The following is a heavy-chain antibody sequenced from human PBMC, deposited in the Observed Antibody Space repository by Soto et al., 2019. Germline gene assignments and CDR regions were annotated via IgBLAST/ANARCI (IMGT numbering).Heavy chain of an antibody. Sequence: SETLSLTCTVSGGSISSSSYYWGWIRQPPGKGLEWIGSIYYSGSTYYNPSLKSRVTISVDTSKNQFSLKLSSVTAAYTAVYYCARVSSGVAARPIKVFDYWGQGTLVTVSS. CDR1: GGSISSSSYY. CDR3: ARVSSGVAARPIKVFDY. V-gene: IGHV4-39*07. CDR2: IYYSGST. J-gene: IGHJ4*02. D-gene: IGHD6-6*01.